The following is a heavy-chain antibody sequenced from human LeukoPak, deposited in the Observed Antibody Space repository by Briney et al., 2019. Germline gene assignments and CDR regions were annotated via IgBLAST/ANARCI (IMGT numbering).Heavy chain of an antibody. D-gene: IGHD1-26*01. J-gene: IGHJ5*02. Sequence: SVKVSCKASGGTFSSYAISWVRQAPGQGLEWMGRIIPILGIANYPQKFQGRVTITADKSTSTAYMELSSLRSEDTAVYYCARGIVGATGEFDPWGQGTLVTVSS. CDR2: IIPILGIA. V-gene: IGHV1-69*04. CDR1: GGTFSSYA. CDR3: ARGIVGATGEFDP.